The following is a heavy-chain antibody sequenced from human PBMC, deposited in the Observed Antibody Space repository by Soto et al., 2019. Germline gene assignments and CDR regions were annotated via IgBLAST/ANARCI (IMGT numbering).Heavy chain of an antibody. D-gene: IGHD6-19*01. CDR1: GFTFSSYG. V-gene: IGHV3-30*18. Sequence: QVQLVESGGGVVQPGRSLRLSCAASGFTFSSYGMHWVRQAPGKGLEWVAVISYDGSNKYYADSVKGRFTIYRDNSKNTLYLQMSSLRAEDTAVYYCAKERSGWQDYCGQGTLVTVSS. CDR3: AKERSGWQDY. CDR2: ISYDGSNK. J-gene: IGHJ4*02.